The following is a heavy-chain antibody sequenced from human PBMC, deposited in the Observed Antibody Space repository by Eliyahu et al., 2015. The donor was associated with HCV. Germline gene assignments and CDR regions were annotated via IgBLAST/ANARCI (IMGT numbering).Heavy chain of an antibody. CDR2: INPDTGDX. CDR3: ARDAVGTSTHISFFFHDD. J-gene: IGHJ4*02. Sequence: QVQLVQSGAEVKRPGASVKXSCKASGYKFPXQYMHWVRXAPGQGAXWVGGINPDTGDXKYPESLQGRVIMTRDTSINTAYMELSGLTSADTAVYFCARDAVGTSTHISFFFHDDWGQGTLVTVSS. D-gene: IGHD2-21*01. CDR1: GYKFPXQY. V-gene: IGHV1-2*02.